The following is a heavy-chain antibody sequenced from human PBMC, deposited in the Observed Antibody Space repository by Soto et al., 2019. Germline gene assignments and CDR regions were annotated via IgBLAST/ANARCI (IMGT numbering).Heavy chain of an antibody. D-gene: IGHD3-9*01. V-gene: IGHV3-7*01. Sequence: PGGSLRLSCAASEFTFSNYWMTWVRQAPGKGLEWVASIKQDGSTKNYVDSVKGRFTISRDNPKSSLDLQMNSLRAEDTAVYYCARCDLSAGYYYIAYWGQGTLVTVSS. J-gene: IGHJ4*02. CDR1: EFTFSNYW. CDR3: ARCDLSAGYYYIAY. CDR2: IKQDGSTK.